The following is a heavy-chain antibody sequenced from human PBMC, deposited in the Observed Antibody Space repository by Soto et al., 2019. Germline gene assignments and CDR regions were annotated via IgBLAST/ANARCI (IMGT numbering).Heavy chain of an antibody. Sequence: GGSLKLSCAASGFTFTSYSIGWVRQSPGKGLEWVSAISGSGCSTYYADSVQGRVTISRDKSKSTLYLQMNSLRASDTAGYYCANSGGFWGGHCRDSYYYYYMEVWGKGTTVTVSS. J-gene: IGHJ6*03. V-gene: IGHV3-23*01. CDR2: ISGSGCST. D-gene: IGHD3-3*01. CDR3: ANSGGFWGGHCRDSYYYYYMEV. CDR1: GFTFTSYS.